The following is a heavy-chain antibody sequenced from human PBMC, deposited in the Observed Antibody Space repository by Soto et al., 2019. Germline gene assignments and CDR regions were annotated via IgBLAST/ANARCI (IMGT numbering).Heavy chain of an antibody. CDR2: INHSGST. Sequence: QVQLQQWGAGLLKPSETLSLTCAVYGGYFSGYYWSWIRQPPGKGLEWIGEINHSGSTNYNPSLKSRVTISVDTSKNQFSLKLSSVTAADTAVYYCASIPRASYGYYRYFDYWGQGTLVTVSS. D-gene: IGHD5-18*01. CDR1: GGYFSGYY. CDR3: ASIPRASYGYYRYFDY. V-gene: IGHV4-34*01. J-gene: IGHJ4*02.